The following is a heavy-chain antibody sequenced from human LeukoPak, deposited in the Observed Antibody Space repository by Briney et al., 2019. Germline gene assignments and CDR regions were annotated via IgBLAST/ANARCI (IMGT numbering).Heavy chain of an antibody. CDR3: VKNFVGADGF. D-gene: IGHD1-26*01. Sequence: PGGSLRLSCAASGFTLSNYWMHWVRQAPGKGLVWVSRINEDGSTINYADSVRGRFTISRDIAKNTLFLQMNSLRPEDTAVYHCVKNFVGADGFWGQGTLVTVSS. CDR2: INEDGSTI. J-gene: IGHJ4*02. CDR1: GFTLSNYW. V-gene: IGHV3-74*01.